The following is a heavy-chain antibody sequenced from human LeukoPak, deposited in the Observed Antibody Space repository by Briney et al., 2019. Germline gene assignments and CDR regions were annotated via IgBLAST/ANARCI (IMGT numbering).Heavy chain of an antibody. CDR1: GGSFSGYY. CDR3: ASQGYCSSTSCSNPGGY. Sequence: SETLSLTCAVYGGSFSGYYWSWIRQPPGKGLEWIGEINHSGSTNYNPSLKSRVTISVDTSKNQFSLKLSSVTAADTAVYYCASQGYCSSTSCSNPGGYWGQGTLVTVSS. J-gene: IGHJ4*02. CDR2: INHSGST. D-gene: IGHD2-2*01. V-gene: IGHV4-34*01.